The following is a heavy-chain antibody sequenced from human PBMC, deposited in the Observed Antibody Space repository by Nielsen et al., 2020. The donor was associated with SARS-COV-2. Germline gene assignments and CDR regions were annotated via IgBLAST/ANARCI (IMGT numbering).Heavy chain of an antibody. J-gene: IGHJ6*02. CDR2: ISSSSSYT. V-gene: IGHV3-11*05. CDR1: GFTFSDYY. CDR3: ARVGSSSWHNYYYYGMDV. D-gene: IGHD6-13*01. Sequence: GGSLRLSCAASGFTFSDYYMSWIRQAPGKGLEWVSYISSSSSYTNYADSVKGRFTISRDNAKNSLYLQMNSLRAEDTAVYYCARVGSSSWHNYYYYGMDVWGQGTTVTVSS.